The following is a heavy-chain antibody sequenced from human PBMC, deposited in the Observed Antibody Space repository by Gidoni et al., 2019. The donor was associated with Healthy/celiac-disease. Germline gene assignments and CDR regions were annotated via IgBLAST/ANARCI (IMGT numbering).Heavy chain of an antibody. Sequence: QVQLVQSGAEVKKPGSSVKVSCKASGGTFSIYAISWVRQAPGPGLEWMGGIIPIFGTANYAQKYQGRVTITADESTSTAYMELSSLRSEDTAVYYCARDPEFGSGDSFWYFDLWGRGTLVTVSS. CDR2: IIPIFGTA. J-gene: IGHJ2*01. D-gene: IGHD4-17*01. CDR3: ARDPEFGSGDSFWYFDL. V-gene: IGHV1-69*01. CDR1: GGTFSIYA.